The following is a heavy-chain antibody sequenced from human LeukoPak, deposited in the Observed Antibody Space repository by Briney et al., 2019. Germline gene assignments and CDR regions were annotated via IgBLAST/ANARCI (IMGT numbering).Heavy chain of an antibody. V-gene: IGHV4-39*01. CDR3: ARHSGSYLYYFDF. Sequence: PSETLSLTCTVSSGAISSNNYYWGWIRQPPGKGLEWVGSISYSGSTDYNPSLKSRVTISADTSKNQFSLRLSSGTAADTAVYYCARHSGSYLYYFDFWGQGALVTVSS. J-gene: IGHJ4*02. CDR2: ISYSGST. CDR1: SGAISSNNYY. D-gene: IGHD1-26*01.